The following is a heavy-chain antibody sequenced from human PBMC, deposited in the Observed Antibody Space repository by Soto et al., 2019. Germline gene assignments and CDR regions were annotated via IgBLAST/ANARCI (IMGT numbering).Heavy chain of an antibody. CDR3: ARRDYGGNSGWTFDY. D-gene: IGHD4-17*01. Sequence: QVQLVQSGAEVKKPGASVKVSCKASGYTFTSYGISWVRQAPGQGLEWMGWISAYNGNTNYAQKLQGRVTMTTDTSTRTAYMELRSLRSDDTAVYYCARRDYGGNSGWTFDYWGQGTLVTVSS. V-gene: IGHV1-18*01. CDR2: ISAYNGNT. J-gene: IGHJ4*02. CDR1: GYTFTSYG.